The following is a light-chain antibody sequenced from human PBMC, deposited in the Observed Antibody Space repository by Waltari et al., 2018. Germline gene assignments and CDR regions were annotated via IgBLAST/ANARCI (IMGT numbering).Light chain of an antibody. CDR3: QQYNTYPLT. Sequence: DNQMTQSPSTLSASIGNRVTITCRASQSLSNLLAWYQQKPGKAPKLLIYKASSLESGVPSRFSGSGSGTEFTLTISSLQPDDFATYYCQQYNTYPLTFGGGTKVEIK. CDR2: KAS. CDR1: QSLSNL. J-gene: IGKJ4*01. V-gene: IGKV1-5*03.